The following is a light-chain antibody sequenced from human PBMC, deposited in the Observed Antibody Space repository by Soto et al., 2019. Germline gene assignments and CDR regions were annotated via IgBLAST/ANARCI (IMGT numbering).Light chain of an antibody. CDR2: NDN. Sequence: QSVLTQPPSASGTPGQRVTISCSGSRSNIGSNAVSWYQQLPGTAPKLLIYNDNQRPSRVPDRFSASKSGSSASLAISVLQSEDEADYYCAAWDDSLNARGVFGGGTKVTVL. CDR1: RSNIGSNA. V-gene: IGLV1-44*01. J-gene: IGLJ3*02. CDR3: AAWDDSLNARGV.